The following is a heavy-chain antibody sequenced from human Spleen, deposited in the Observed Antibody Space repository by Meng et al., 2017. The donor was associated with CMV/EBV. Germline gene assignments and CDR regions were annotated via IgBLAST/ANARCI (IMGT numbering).Heavy chain of an antibody. V-gene: IGHV3-21*01. J-gene: IGHJ4*02. Sequence: GESLKISCAASGFTFSRYWMTWVRQAPGKGLEWVASISTSSTYIFYTDSVKGRFTISRDNANSALYLQMDSLRAEDTAVYYCARAFYDFWSGIGYWGQGVLVTVSS. D-gene: IGHD3-3*01. CDR1: GFTFSRYW. CDR3: ARAFYDFWSGIGY. CDR2: ISTSSTYI.